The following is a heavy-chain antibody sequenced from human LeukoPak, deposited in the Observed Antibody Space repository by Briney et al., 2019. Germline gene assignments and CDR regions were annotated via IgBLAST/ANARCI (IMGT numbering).Heavy chain of an antibody. J-gene: IGHJ4*02. CDR2: IKQDGGQI. V-gene: IGHV3-7*01. CDR3: ARLGARQMLEY. Sequence: GGSLRLSCAASEFTFSSYWMSWVRQAPGKGLEWVANIKQDGGQIYYLDSVKGRFTVSRDNAKNSLYLQMNSLRAEDTAVYYCARLGARQMLEYWGQGTLVTVSS. D-gene: IGHD4-17*01. CDR1: EFTFSSYW.